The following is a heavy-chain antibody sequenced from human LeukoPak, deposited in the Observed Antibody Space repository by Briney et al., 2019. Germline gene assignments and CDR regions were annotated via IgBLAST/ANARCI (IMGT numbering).Heavy chain of an antibody. J-gene: IGHJ4*02. V-gene: IGHV3-30*02. CDR1: GFTFITYG. CDR3: ARGKYYQILTGYSRGGYFDY. CDR2: IRYDGTNK. Sequence: GGSLRLSCAASGFTFITYGMHWVRQAPGKGLEWVAFIRYDGTNKYYADSVKGRFTISRDNSKNTLYLQMNSLRAEDTAVYYCARGKYYQILTGYSRGGYFDYWGQGTLVTVSS. D-gene: IGHD3-9*01.